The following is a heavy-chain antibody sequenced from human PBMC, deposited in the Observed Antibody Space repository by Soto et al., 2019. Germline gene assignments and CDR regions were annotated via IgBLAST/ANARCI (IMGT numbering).Heavy chain of an antibody. CDR2: ISYDGSNK. D-gene: IGHD2-15*01. J-gene: IGHJ4*02. CDR1: GFTFSSYA. V-gene: IGHV3-30-3*01. Sequence: QVQLVESGGGVVQPGRSLRLSCAASGFTFSSYAMHWVRQAPGKGLEWVAVISYDGSNKYYADSVKGRFTISRDNSKNTLYLEMNSRRAEDTAVYYCARVGVVVVAATRRAQDYWGQGTLVSVSS. CDR3: ARVGVVVVAATRRAQDY.